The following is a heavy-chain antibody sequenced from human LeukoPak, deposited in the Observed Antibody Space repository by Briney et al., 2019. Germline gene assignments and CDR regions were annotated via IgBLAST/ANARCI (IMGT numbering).Heavy chain of an antibody. V-gene: IGHV4-34*01. D-gene: IGHD3-3*01. CDR3: ARHSTFFGVVIIKGRVRGPFDY. CDR2: INHSGNT. Sequence: SETLSLTCAVYGASFSNYYWTWIRQPPGKGLEWIGEINHSGNTNYNPSLKSRVTISVDTSKNQFSLKLSSVTAADTAVYYCARHSTFFGVVIIKGRVRGPFDYWGQGTLVTVSS. CDR1: GASFSNYY. J-gene: IGHJ4*02.